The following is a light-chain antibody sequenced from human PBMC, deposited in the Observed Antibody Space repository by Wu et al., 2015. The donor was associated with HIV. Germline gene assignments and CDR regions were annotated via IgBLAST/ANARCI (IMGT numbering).Light chain of an antibody. V-gene: IGKV3-15*01. CDR3: QQYKYWPT. J-gene: IGKJ4*01. CDR2: GAS. CDR1: QSVTSN. Sequence: EIVLKQSPGTLSLSVGDRVALSCRASQSVTSNYLAWYQQKPGQPPRLLIHGASIRATGIPARFTGSGSGTEFTLTISSLQSEDFVVYYCQQYKYWPTFGGGTKVEIK.